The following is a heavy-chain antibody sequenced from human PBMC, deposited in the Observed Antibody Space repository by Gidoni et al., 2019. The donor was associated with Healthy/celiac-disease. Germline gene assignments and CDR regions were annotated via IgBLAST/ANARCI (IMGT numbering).Heavy chain of an antibody. CDR2: IKSKTEGGPK. CDR3: TTMGATPLTPHYYGMDV. D-gene: IGHD1-26*01. Sequence: EVQLVESGGGLVKPGGSIRLSCAASGCSFSNAWMSWVRQALGKGLQWVGRIKSKTEGGPKDYAAPVKGRFTISRNDSKNTLYLQMNSLKTEDTAVYYCTTMGATPLTPHYYGMDVWGQGTTVTVSS. V-gene: IGHV3-15*01. CDR1: GCSFSNAW. J-gene: IGHJ6*02.